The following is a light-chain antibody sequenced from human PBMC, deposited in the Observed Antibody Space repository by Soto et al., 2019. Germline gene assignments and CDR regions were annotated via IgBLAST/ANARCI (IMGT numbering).Light chain of an antibody. V-gene: IGLV2-8*01. J-gene: IGLJ1*01. CDR2: EVV. Sequence: QSALTQPPSASGSPGQSVTISCTGTKSDIGVYDFVSWYQHHPGKAPRLIIYEVVQRPSGVPDRFSGSKSGNTASLTVSGLQAADEPDYFCKSYAGSNTYVFGSGTKLTVL. CDR3: KSYAGSNTYV. CDR1: KSDIGVYDF.